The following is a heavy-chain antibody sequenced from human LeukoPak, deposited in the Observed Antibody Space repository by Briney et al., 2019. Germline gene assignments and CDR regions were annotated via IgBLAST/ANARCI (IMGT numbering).Heavy chain of an antibody. CDR2: ISAYNGNT. Sequence: GASVKVSCKASGYTFTSYGISWVRQAPGQGLEWMGWISAYNGNTNYAQNLQGRVTMTTDTSTSTAYMELRSLRSDDTAVYYCARNYGDYEPKDYYYYYYMDVWGKGTTVTVSS. D-gene: IGHD4-17*01. V-gene: IGHV1-18*01. J-gene: IGHJ6*03. CDR3: ARNYGDYEPKDYYYYYYMDV. CDR1: GYTFTSYG.